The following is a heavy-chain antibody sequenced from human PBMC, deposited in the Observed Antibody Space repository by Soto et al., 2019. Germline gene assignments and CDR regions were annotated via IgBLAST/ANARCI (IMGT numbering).Heavy chain of an antibody. D-gene: IGHD2-2*01. CDR3: ARVWGNGVAVPAAISSSGRFDP. V-gene: IGHV4-34*01. J-gene: IGHJ5*02. CDR1: GGSFSGYY. Sequence: SDTLSLTCAVYGGSFSGYYWSWIRQPPGKGLEWIGEINHSGSTNYNPSLKSRVTISVDTSKNQFSLKLSSVTAADTAVYYCARVWGNGVAVPAAISSSGRFDPWRQGTLVTVSS. CDR2: INHSGST.